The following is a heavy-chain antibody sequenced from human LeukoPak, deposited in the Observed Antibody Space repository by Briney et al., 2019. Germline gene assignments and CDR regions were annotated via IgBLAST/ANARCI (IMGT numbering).Heavy chain of an antibody. Sequence: ASVKVSCKASGYTFTSYGISWVRQMPGKGLEWMGIIYPGDSDTRYSPSFQGQVTISADKSISTAYLQWSSLKASDTAMYYCARRDYGGKHFDYWGQGTLVTVSS. V-gene: IGHV5-51*01. J-gene: IGHJ4*02. D-gene: IGHD4-23*01. CDR2: IYPGDSDT. CDR3: ARRDYGGKHFDY. CDR1: GYTFTSYG.